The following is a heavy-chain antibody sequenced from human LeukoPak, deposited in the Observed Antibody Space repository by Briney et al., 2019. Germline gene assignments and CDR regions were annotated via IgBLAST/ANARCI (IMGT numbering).Heavy chain of an antibody. J-gene: IGHJ6*02. V-gene: IGHV3-7*03. CDR2: IKQDGSEK. CDR3: ARYSGSYEVNYYYYYGMDV. CDR1: GFTFSSYW. D-gene: IGHD1-26*01. Sequence: GGSLRLSCAASGFTFSSYWMSWVRQAPGKGLEWVANIKQDGSEKYYVDSVKGRFTISRDNAKNSLYLQMNSLRAEDTAVYYCARYSGSYEVNYYYYYGMDVWGQGTTVTVSS.